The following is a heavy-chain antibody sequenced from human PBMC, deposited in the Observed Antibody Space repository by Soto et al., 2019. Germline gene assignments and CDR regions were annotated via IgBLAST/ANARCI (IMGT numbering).Heavy chain of an antibody. J-gene: IGHJ4*02. V-gene: IGHV1-8*02. CDR2: MNPNSGNT. CDR1: GYTFTGYY. D-gene: IGHD7-27*01. CDR3: ARSPRNWGFDY. Sequence: ASVKVSCKASGYTFTGYYMHWVRQAPGQGLEWMGWMNPNSGNTGYAQKFQGRVTMTRDTSITTTYMELSSLRSEDTAMYFCARSPRNWGFDYWGLGTLVTVSS.